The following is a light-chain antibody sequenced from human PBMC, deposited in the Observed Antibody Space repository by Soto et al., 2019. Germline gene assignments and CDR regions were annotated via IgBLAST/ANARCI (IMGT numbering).Light chain of an antibody. Sequence: DVVMTQPPLSLSVAPGQPASISCKSSQSLLHITGETFLFWYLQKPGQSPQLLIYEVSTRVSGVPDRFSGSGSGTDFTLEISRVETDDVGIYYCMQSTQLPPTFGQGNDWRL. V-gene: IGKV2D-29*02. CDR1: QSLLHITGETF. CDR2: EVS. CDR3: MQSTQLPPT. J-gene: IGKJ5*01.